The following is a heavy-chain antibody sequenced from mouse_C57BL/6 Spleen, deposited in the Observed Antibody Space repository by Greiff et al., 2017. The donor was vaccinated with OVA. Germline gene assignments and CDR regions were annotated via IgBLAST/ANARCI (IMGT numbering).Heavy chain of an antibody. CDR3: ARYHGSSPYWYFDV. CDR1: GFTFTDYY. Sequence: EVKLVESGGGLVQPGGSLSLSCAASGFTFTDYYMSWVRQPPGKALEWLGFIRNKANGYTTEYSASVKGRFTISRDNSLSILYLQMNALRAEDSATYYCARYHGSSPYWYFDVWGTGTTVTVSS. D-gene: IGHD1-1*01. V-gene: IGHV7-3*01. J-gene: IGHJ1*03. CDR2: IRNKANGYTT.